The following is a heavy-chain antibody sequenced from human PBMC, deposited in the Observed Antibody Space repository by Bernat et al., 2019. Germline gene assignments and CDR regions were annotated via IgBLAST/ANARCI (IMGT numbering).Heavy chain of an antibody. CDR1: GFPFVGYP. CDR2: ISHDGSNK. V-gene: IGHV3-30-3*01. CDR3: ARGTSTSAPYMDV. Sequence: QVQLVESGGGVFQPGGSLSLSCQASGFPFVGYPFPWFRQAPGKGLDGVAFISHDGSNKYYADSVKGRFTLSRDNSKNTLYLQMNSLRAEDTAVYYCARGTSTSAPYMDVWGKGTTVTVSS. J-gene: IGHJ6*03.